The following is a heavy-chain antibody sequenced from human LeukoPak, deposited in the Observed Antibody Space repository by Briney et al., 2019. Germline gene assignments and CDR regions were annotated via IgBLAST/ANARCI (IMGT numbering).Heavy chain of an antibody. CDR2: INHSGSN. Sequence: SKTLSLTCAVYGGSFSGYYWSWIRQPPGKGREWIGEINHSGSNNYNPSRKSRVPISEATPKKHFALKLRAVTAREPAVYYCASVLIAGPRVYYYFDYWGQGTLVTVSS. CDR3: ASVLIAGPRVYYYFDY. J-gene: IGHJ4*02. D-gene: IGHD2-8*01. V-gene: IGHV4-34*01. CDR1: GGSFSGYY.